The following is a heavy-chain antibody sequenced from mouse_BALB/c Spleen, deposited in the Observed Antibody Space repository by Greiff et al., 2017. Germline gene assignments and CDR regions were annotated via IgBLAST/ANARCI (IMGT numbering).Heavy chain of an antibody. CDR3: AYYGDAMDY. V-gene: IGHV14-3*02. CDR1: GFNIKDTY. CDR2: IDPANGNT. D-gene: IGHD1-1*01. J-gene: IGHJ4*01. Sequence: EVKLMESGAELVKPGASVKLSCTASGFNIKDTYMHWVKQRPEQGLEWIGRIDPANGNTKYDPKFQGKATITADTSSNTAYLQLSSLTSEDTAVYYCAYYGDAMDYWGQGTSVTVSS.